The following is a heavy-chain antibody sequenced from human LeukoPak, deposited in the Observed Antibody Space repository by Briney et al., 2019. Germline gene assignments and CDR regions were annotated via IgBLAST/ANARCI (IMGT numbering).Heavy chain of an antibody. V-gene: IGHV3-66*01. CDR2: IYSGGST. Sequence: GGSLRLSCAASGFTVSSNYMSWVRQAPGKGLEWVSVIYSGGSTYYADSVKGRFTISRDNSKNTLYLQMNSLRAEDTAVYYCAREWYSSGWNAFDIWGQGTMVTVSS. CDR1: GFTVSSNY. J-gene: IGHJ3*02. CDR3: AREWYSSGWNAFDI. D-gene: IGHD6-19*01.